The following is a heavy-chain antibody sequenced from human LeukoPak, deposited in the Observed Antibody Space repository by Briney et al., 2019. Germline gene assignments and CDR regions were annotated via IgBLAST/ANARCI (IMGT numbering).Heavy chain of an antibody. CDR2: ISYYGSNK. J-gene: IGHJ4*02. CDR3: ARDGLLGYFDY. D-gene: IGHD3-16*01. CDR1: GFTFSSYA. V-gene: IGHV3-30-3*01. Sequence: GGSLRLSCAASGFTFSSYAMHWVRQAPGKGLEWVAVISYYGSNKYYADSAKGRFTISRDNSKNMLYLQMNSLRAEDTAVYYCARDGLLGYFDYWGQGTLVTVSS.